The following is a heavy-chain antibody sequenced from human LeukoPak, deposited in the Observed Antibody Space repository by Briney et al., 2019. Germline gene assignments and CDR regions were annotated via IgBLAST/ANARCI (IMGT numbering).Heavy chain of an antibody. J-gene: IGHJ5*02. CDR3: ARATYDYNWFDP. CDR2: INHSGST. V-gene: IGHV4-34*01. D-gene: IGHD3-16*01. CDR1: GGSFSGYY. Sequence: SETLSLTCAVYGGSFSGYYWSWIRQPPGKGLEWIGEINHSGSTNYNPSLKSRVTISVDTSKNQFSLKLSSVTAADTAVYYCARATYDYNWFDPWGQGTLVTVSS.